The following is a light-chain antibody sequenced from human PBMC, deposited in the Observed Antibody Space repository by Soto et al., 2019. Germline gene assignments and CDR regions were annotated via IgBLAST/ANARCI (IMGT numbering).Light chain of an antibody. CDR2: GAS. CDR1: QSVSSQSLSDSY. CDR3: QXXXXXXXT. Sequence: EIVLTQSPGTLSLSPGERATLSCRASQSVSSQSLSDSYLAWYQQKPGQAPRLLIYGASSRATGIPDRFSGXGSGTDFTLTXXXXXXXXFAVYYCQXXXXXXXTFG. V-gene: IGKV3-20*01. J-gene: IGKJ1*01.